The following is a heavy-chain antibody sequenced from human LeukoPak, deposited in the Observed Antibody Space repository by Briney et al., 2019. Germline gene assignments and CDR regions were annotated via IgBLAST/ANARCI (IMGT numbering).Heavy chain of an antibody. CDR2: TSGSGGNT. Sequence: GGSLGLSCAASGFTFSSYAMSWVRQAPGKGLEWVSSTSGSGGNTYYAHSVKGRFTISRDNFKNTLFPQMNSLRAEDTATYYCAKQRASYGYVFDYWGQGTLVTVSS. CDR1: GFTFSSYA. D-gene: IGHD5-18*01. J-gene: IGHJ4*02. CDR3: AKQRASYGYVFDY. V-gene: IGHV3-23*01.